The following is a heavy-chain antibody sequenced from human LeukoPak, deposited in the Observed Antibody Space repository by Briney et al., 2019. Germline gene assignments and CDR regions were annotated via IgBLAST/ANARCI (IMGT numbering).Heavy chain of an antibody. CDR3: AKDSGIAVAGRVY. CDR1: GFTFSSYA. Sequence: GGSLRLSRAASGFTFSSYAMSWVRQAPGKGLEWVSAISGSGGSTYYADSVKGRFTISRDNSKNTLYLQMNSLRAEDTAVYYCAKDSGIAVAGRVYWGQGTLVTVSS. V-gene: IGHV3-23*01. J-gene: IGHJ4*02. CDR2: ISGSGGST. D-gene: IGHD6-19*01.